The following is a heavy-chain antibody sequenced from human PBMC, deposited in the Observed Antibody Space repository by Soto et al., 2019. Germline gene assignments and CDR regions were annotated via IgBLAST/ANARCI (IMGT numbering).Heavy chain of an antibody. V-gene: IGHV1-69*01. CDR2: IIPVFETT. Sequence: QVHVVQSGAEMKSLGSSVNVSCQASGGTYSSYAFNWVRQAPGQGLEWMGGIIPVFETTNLAQKFQGRVTLTADESTTTAYMELSRLRSEDAAVYFCILGYSSSWKSFFDYWGQGTLVSVTS. J-gene: IGHJ4*02. CDR3: ILGYSSSWKSFFDY. D-gene: IGHD3-10*01. CDR1: GGTYSSYA.